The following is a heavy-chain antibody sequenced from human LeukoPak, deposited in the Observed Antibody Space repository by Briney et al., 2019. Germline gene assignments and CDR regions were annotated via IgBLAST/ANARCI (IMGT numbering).Heavy chain of an antibody. CDR3: ARSYFDWLSFDY. CDR2: IFYSGST. CDR1: GGSLSSYY. Sequence: SETLSLTCTVSGGSLSSYYWTWIRQPPGKGLEWIGYIFYSGSTNYNPSLKSRVTMSVDTSKNQFSLKLSSVTAADTAVYYCARSYFDWLSFDYWGQGTLVTVSS. J-gene: IGHJ4*02. V-gene: IGHV4-59*01. D-gene: IGHD3-9*01.